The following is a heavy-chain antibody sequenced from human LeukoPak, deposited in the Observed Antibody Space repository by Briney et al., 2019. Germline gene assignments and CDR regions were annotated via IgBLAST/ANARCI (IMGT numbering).Heavy chain of an antibody. D-gene: IGHD4-23*01. Sequence: PGGSLRLSCAASGFTFSSYAMHWVRQAPGKGLEYVSAIGSNGGSTYYANSVKGRFTISRDNSKNTLYLQMGSLRAEDMAVYYCARAWLGYGGNAYWYFDLWGRGNLVTVSS. CDR3: ARAWLGYGGNAYWYFDL. J-gene: IGHJ2*01. V-gene: IGHV3-64*01. CDR1: GFTFSSYA. CDR2: IGSNGGST.